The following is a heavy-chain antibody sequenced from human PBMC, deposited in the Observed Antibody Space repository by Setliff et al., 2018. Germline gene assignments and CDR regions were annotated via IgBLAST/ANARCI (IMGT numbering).Heavy chain of an antibody. D-gene: IGHD1-1*01. CDR2: IHHSGST. J-gene: IGHJ4*02. Sequence: LSLTCAVSGYSISNIYYWGWIRQPPGKGLEWIATIHHSGSTNYNPSLKSRATISVDTSKNQFSLKVSSVTAADTAVYYCGRVGNRNFFDFWGQGTLVTVSS. CDR1: GYSISNIYY. CDR3: GRVGNRNFFDF. V-gene: IGHV4-38-2*01.